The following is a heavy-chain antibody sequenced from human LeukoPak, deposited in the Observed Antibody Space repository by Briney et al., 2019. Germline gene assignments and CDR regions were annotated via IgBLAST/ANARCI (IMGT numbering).Heavy chain of an antibody. CDR2: IKPDGSEK. CDR1: GFTLSSHL. Sequence: GGSLRLSCAASGFTLSSHLMSWVRQAPGKGLEWVANIKPDGSEKYYVDSVKGRFTISRDNAKNSLYLQMNSLRAEDTAVYYCARDIYYDSSGYYYWGQGTLVTVSS. J-gene: IGHJ4*02. CDR3: ARDIYYDSSGYYY. D-gene: IGHD3-22*01. V-gene: IGHV3-7*01.